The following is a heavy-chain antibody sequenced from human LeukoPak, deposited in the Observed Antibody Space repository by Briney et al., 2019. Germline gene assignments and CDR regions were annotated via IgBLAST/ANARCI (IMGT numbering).Heavy chain of an antibody. Sequence: GGSLRLSCAASGFTFSSYSMNWVRQAPGKGLEWVSSISSSSSYIYYADSMKGRFTISRDNAKNSLYLQMNSLRAEDTAVYYCARGSTVAAYYYYGMDVWGQGTTVTVSS. D-gene: IGHD2-15*01. J-gene: IGHJ6*02. CDR1: GFTFSSYS. V-gene: IGHV3-21*01. CDR3: ARGSTVAAYYYYGMDV. CDR2: ISSSSSYI.